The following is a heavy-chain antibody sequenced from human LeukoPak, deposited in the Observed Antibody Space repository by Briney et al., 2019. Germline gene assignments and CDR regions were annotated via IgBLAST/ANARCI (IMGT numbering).Heavy chain of an antibody. CDR2: IYYSGST. CDR3: ARGHDYGDLYYYYMDA. CDR1: GGSISSYC. J-gene: IGHJ6*03. V-gene: IGHV4-59*01. D-gene: IGHD4-17*01. Sequence: SETLSLTCTVSGGSISSYCWSWIRQPPGKGLEWIGYIYYSGSTNYNPSLKSRVTISVDTSKNQFSLKLSSVTAADTAVYCCARGHDYGDLYYYYMDAWGKGTTVTVSS.